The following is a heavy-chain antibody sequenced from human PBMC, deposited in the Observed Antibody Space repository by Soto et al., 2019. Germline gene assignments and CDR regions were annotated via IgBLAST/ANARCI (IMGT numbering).Heavy chain of an antibody. CDR2: IDPSDSYT. J-gene: IGHJ3*02. Sequence: GESLKISCKGSVYSFTSYWISWVRQMPGKGLEWMGRIDPSDSYTNYSPSFQGHVTISADKSISTAYLQWSSLKASDTAMYYCARPHYDSSGYSDLAAFDIWGQGTMVTVSS. V-gene: IGHV5-10-1*01. D-gene: IGHD3-22*01. CDR1: VYSFTSYW. CDR3: ARPHYDSSGYSDLAAFDI.